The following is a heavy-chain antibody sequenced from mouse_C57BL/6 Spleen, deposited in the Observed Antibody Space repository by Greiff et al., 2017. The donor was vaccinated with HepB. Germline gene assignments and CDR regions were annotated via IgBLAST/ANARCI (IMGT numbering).Heavy chain of an antibody. CDR2: ISNGGGST. J-gene: IGHJ4*01. CDR3: ARLDSSALYAMDY. V-gene: IGHV5-12*01. CDR1: GFTFSDYY. D-gene: IGHD3-2*02. Sequence: EVNLVESGGGLVQPGGSLKLSCAASGFTFSDYYMYWVRQTPEKRLEWVAYISNGGGSTYYPDTVKGRFTSSRDNAKNTLYLQMSRLKSEDTAMYYCARLDSSALYAMDYWGQGTSVTVSS.